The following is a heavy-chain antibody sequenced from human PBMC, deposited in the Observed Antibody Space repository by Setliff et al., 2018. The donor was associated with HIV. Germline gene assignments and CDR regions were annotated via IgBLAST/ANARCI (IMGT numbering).Heavy chain of an antibody. CDR3: ARSLLPSITVAGTIGY. J-gene: IGHJ4*02. Sequence: KPSETLSLTCTVSGGSISSGTYFWSWIRQPAGKGLEWIGHIHTSGNANYNPSLNSRVTISVDTSKNHFSPKLSSVTAADTAVYYCARSLLPSITVAGTIGYWGQGSLVTVSS. D-gene: IGHD6-19*01. CDR1: GGSISSGTYF. V-gene: IGHV4-61*09. CDR2: IHTSGNA.